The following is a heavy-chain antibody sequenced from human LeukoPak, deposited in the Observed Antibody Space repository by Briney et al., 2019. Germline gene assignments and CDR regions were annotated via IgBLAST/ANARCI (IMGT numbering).Heavy chain of an antibody. D-gene: IGHD5-24*01. CDR3: AKDYVSGDGYWDFDY. CDR1: GFTFSSYS. J-gene: IGHJ4*02. Sequence: GGSLRLSCAASGFTFSSYSMNWVRQAPGKGLEWVSYISSSSSTIYYADSVKGRFTISRDNAKNSLYLQINSLRAEDTAVYYCAKDYVSGDGYWDFDYWGQGTLVTVSS. V-gene: IGHV3-48*01. CDR2: ISSSSSTI.